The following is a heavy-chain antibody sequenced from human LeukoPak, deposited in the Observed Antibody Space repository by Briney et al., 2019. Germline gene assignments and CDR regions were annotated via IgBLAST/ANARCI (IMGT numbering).Heavy chain of an antibody. Sequence: SETLSLTCAVYGGSFSGYYWSWIRQPPGKGLEWIGEINHSGSTNYNPSLKSRVTISVDTSKNQFSLKLSSVTAADTAVYYCARHRRGSGLDYWGQGTLVTVSS. V-gene: IGHV4-34*01. J-gene: IGHJ4*02. CDR1: GGSFSGYY. CDR2: INHSGST. D-gene: IGHD6-19*01. CDR3: ARHRRGSGLDY.